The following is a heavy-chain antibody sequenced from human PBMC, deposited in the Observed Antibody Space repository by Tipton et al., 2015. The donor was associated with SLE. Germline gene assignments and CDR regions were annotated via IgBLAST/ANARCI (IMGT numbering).Heavy chain of an antibody. J-gene: IGHJ3*02. CDR2: IRYDGSKK. Sequence: SLRLSCAASGFTFSDYAMTWVRQAPGKGLEWVAFIRYDGSKKYYADSVKGRFTISRDNSKNTLYLQMNSLRAEDTAVYYCANTVPGPDAFDIWGQGTMVTVSS. D-gene: IGHD6-19*01. V-gene: IGHV3-30*02. CDR3: ANTVPGPDAFDI. CDR1: GFTFSDYA.